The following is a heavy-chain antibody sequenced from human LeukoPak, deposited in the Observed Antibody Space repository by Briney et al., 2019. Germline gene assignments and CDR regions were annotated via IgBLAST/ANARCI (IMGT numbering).Heavy chain of an antibody. CDR2: IWYGGSNK. CDR1: GFSFSSYG. D-gene: IGHD2-2*01. V-gene: IGHV3-30*02. J-gene: IGHJ4*02. CDR3: GKDRADCISINCYESAEIDF. Sequence: GGSLRLSCAASGFSFSSYGMHWVRQAPGKGLEWVAVIWYGGSNKSYADSVKGRFTISRDNSKNTLYLQMNSLRAEDTGVYYCGKDRADCISINCYESAEIDFWGQGTLVTVSS.